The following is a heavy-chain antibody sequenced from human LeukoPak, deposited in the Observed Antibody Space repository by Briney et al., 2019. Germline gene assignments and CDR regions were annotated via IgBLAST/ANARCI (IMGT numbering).Heavy chain of an antibody. V-gene: IGHV4-34*01. CDR2: INHSGST. J-gene: IGHJ3*02. D-gene: IGHD2-2*01. CDR1: GGSFSGYY. Sequence: SETLSLTCAVYGGSFSGYYWSWIRQPPGKGLEWIGEINHSGSTNYNPSLKSRVTISVDTSKNQFSLKLSSVTAADTAVYYCARLWHCSSTSCYGGRGVDAFDIWGQGTMVTVSS. CDR3: ARLWHCSSTSCYGGRGVDAFDI.